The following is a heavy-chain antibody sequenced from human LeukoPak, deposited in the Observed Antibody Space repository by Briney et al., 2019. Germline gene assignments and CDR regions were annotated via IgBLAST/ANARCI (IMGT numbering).Heavy chain of an antibody. CDR1: GFTFSNNW. CDR2: IREDGSEK. CDR3: TRTGYRSNWYVPN. V-gene: IGHV3-7*01. Sequence: GGSLRLSCAASGFTFSNNWMTWVRQAPGKGLEWVATIREDGSEKYYVDSVKGRFTISRDNAKNSLYLQMNSLRAEDTAVYYCTRTGYRSNWYVPNWGQGTLVTVSS. D-gene: IGHD6-13*01. J-gene: IGHJ4*02.